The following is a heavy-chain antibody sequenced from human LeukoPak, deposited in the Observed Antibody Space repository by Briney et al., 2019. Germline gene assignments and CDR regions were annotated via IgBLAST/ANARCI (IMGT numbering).Heavy chain of an antibody. V-gene: IGHV3-7*04. CDR2: IKQDGSEK. CDR1: GFTLSSYW. J-gene: IGHJ4*02. D-gene: IGHD3-10*01. Sequence: GWSLRLSRAASGFTLSSYWMSWVRQAPGKGLEWVANIKQDGSEKYYVDSVKGRFTISRDHDKHSLYLQMNSLRAEDAAVYYCARVITMVRGALDYWGQGTLVTVSS. CDR3: ARVITMVRGALDY.